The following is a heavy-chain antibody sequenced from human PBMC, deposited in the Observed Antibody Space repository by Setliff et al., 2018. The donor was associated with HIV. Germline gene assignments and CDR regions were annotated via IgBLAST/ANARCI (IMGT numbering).Heavy chain of an antibody. CDR2: IYPRDSDT. CDR3: ARHGSMVPGFDP. CDR1: GYSFTSYW. Sequence: PGESLKISCKGSGYSFTSYWIAWVRQKPGKGLGWMGMIYPRDSDTKYSPSFQGQVTMSVDTSVSTAYLEWSSLKASDTAIYFCARHGSMVPGFDPWGQGTLVTVSS. J-gene: IGHJ5*02. D-gene: IGHD2-21*02. V-gene: IGHV5-51*01.